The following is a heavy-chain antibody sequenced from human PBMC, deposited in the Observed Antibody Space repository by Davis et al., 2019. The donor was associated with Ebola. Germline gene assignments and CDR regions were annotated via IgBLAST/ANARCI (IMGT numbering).Heavy chain of an antibody. V-gene: IGHV3-21*01. CDR2: MGGISGAI. Sequence: PGGSLRLSCAASGFTFSTYTMNWVRQAPGKGLEWVSSMGGISGAIFYADSVRGRFTISRDNAKNSLYLQMNSLRAEDSAVYYCTRDIPFTSFDYWGQGALVTVSS. CDR1: GFTFSTYT. D-gene: IGHD2-2*02. CDR3: TRDIPFTSFDY. J-gene: IGHJ4*02.